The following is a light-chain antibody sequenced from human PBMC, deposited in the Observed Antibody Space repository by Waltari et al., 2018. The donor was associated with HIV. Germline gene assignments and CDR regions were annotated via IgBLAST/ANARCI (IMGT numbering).Light chain of an antibody. J-gene: IGLJ2*01. CDR1: KLGDKY. V-gene: IGLV3-1*01. CDR3: QAWDGSTAI. Sequence: SYELTQPLSVSVSPGQTASITCSGEKLGDKYISWYQQKPGQSPVLVIYQHNKRPSGIPERFSGSNAGNTATLTISGTQAMDEADYYCQAWDGSTAIFGGRTKLTVL. CDR2: QHN.